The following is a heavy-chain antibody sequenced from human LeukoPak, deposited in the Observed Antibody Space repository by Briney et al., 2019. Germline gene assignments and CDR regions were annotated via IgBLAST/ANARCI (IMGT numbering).Heavy chain of an antibody. CDR3: ARGLYLTTRGGAAAGFLDY. D-gene: IGHD6-13*01. CDR2: IHYSGST. J-gene: IGHJ4*02. Sequence: SETLSLTCTVSGGSITTSSYYWGWVRQPPGKGLEWIGSIHYSGSTYYNPSLKSRVTMSVDTSKNQFSLRLSSVTAADTAVYYCARGLYLTTRGGAAAGFLDYWGQGNLVTVSS. V-gene: IGHV4-39*07. CDR1: GGSITTSSYY.